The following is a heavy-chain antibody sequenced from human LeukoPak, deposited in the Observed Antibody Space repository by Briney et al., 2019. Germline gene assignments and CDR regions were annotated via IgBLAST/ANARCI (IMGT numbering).Heavy chain of an antibody. CDR2: ISPDGSRT. D-gene: IGHD3-22*01. CDR3: AKPSDSSGPFDY. V-gene: IGHV3-74*01. Sequence: GGSLRLSCAASGFTFSRYWMHWVRQAPGKGLVWVSRISPDGSRTTYADSVKGRFTISRDNAKNTLYLQMNSLRAEDTALYYCAKPSDSSGPFDYWGQGTLVTVSS. J-gene: IGHJ4*02. CDR1: GFTFSRYW.